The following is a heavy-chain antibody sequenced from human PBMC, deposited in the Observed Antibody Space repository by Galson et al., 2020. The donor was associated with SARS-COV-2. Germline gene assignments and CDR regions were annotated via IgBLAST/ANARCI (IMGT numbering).Heavy chain of an antibody. CDR2: ISSSSSYI. D-gene: IGHD4-4*01. CDR3: ARDYRLQSHYYYGMDV. Sequence: KIGESLKISCAGSGFTFSSYSMNWVRQAPGKGLEWVPSISSSSSYIYYADSVKGRFTISRDNAKNSLYLQMNSLRAEDTAVYYCARDYRLQSHYYYGMDVWGQGTTVTVSS. J-gene: IGHJ6*02. CDR1: GFTFSSYS. V-gene: IGHV3-21*01.